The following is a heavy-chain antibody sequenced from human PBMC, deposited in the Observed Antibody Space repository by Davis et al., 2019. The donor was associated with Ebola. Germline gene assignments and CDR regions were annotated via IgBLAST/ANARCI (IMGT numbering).Heavy chain of an antibody. V-gene: IGHV2-26*01. D-gene: IGHD1-26*01. CDR2: IFSNDEK. CDR1: GGSFSGYYW. Sequence: ETLSLTCAVYGGSFSGYYWSWIRQPPGKALEWLAHIFSNDEKSYSTSLKSRLTISKDTSKSQVVLTMTNMDPVDTATYYCARLSGSYGYWGQGTLVTVSS. CDR3: ARLSGSYGY. J-gene: IGHJ4*02.